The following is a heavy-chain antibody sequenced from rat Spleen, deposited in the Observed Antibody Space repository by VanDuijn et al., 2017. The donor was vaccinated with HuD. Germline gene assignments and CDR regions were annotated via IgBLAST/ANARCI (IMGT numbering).Heavy chain of an antibody. CDR3: AREDWVVDA. D-gene: IGHD1-6*01. CDR1: GFTFSNYD. Sequence: EVQLVESGGGLVQPGRSLKLSCAASGFTFSNYDMAWVRQAPTEGLEWVASISPSGGSTYYRDSVKGRFTVSRDNTKSTLYLQMDSLRSEDTATYYCAREDWVVDAWGQGVSVTVSS. V-gene: IGHV5-25*01. J-gene: IGHJ4*01. CDR2: ISPSGGST.